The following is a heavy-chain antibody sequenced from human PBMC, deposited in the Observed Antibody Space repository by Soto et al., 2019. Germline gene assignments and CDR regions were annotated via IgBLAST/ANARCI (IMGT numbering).Heavy chain of an antibody. V-gene: IGHV1-18*01. Sequence: ASVKVACKASGYTFTSYGISWVRQAPGQGLEWMGWISAYNGNTNYARNFQGRVTTTRDTSITTAYMELTGLRSDDTAVYYCALEPTGTARFDYWGQGTLVTVSS. CDR2: ISAYNGNT. J-gene: IGHJ4*02. CDR3: ALEPTGTARFDY. CDR1: GYTFTSYG. D-gene: IGHD2-21*02.